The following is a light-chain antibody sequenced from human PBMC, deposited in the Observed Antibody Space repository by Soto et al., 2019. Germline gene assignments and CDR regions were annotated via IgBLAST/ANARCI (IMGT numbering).Light chain of an antibody. CDR3: SSYTTGNTVV. J-gene: IGLJ3*02. Sequence: QSALTQPASVSGSPGQSIAISCTGTRSYVGAYGYVSWYQQHPGKAPKLMLFEVSMRPSGVSNRFSGSKSGNTASLTISGLQADDEADYYCSSYTTGNTVVFGGGTKLTVL. CDR2: EVS. V-gene: IGLV2-14*01. CDR1: RSYVGAYGY.